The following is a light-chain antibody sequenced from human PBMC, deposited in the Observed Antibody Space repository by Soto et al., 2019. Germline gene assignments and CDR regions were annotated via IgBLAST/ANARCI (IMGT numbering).Light chain of an antibody. CDR2: GAS. J-gene: IGKJ2*01. CDR1: QGVNSY. CDR3: QQYHDWYT. Sequence: EIVLTQLPASLSVYPGERATLSCRASQGVNSYLGWNQHKPGQAPRLLIYGASTRAADVPARFSGSGSGTDFTLTISSLQSEDSAIYYCQQYHDWYTFGLGTRLEIK. V-gene: IGKV3-15*01.